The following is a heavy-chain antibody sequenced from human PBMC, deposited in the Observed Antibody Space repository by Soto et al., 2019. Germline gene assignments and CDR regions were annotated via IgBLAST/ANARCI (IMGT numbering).Heavy chain of an antibody. V-gene: IGHV3-7*01. CDR2: IKEDGSER. CDR1: GFTFSNDW. Sequence: GGALRLSCAASGFTFSNDWMSCFRQAPGKGLEWVANIKEDGSERYYVDSVKGRFTISRDNAKNSLYLQMTSLRPEDTAVYYWATTQQPRKDFQHGGQGTLVPVSA. J-gene: IGHJ1*01. CDR3: ATTQQPRKDFQH. D-gene: IGHD6-13*01.